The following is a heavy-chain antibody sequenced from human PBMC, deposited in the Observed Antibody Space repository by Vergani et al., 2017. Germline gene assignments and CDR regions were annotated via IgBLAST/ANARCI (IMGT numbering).Heavy chain of an antibody. CDR1: GYTFTSYY. V-gene: IGHV1-46*03. J-gene: IGHJ4*02. CDR3: ARPHGDILPPDPRRLDY. CDR2: INPSGGST. Sequence: VQLVQSGAEVKKPGASVKVSCKASGYTFTSYYMHWVRQAPGQGLEWMGIINPSGGSTRYAQKFQGRVTMTRDTSTSTVYMELSSLRSEDTAVYYCARPHGDILPPDPRRLDYWGQGTLVTVSS.